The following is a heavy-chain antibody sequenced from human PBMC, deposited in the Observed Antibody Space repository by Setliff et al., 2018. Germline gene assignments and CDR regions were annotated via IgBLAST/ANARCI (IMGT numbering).Heavy chain of an antibody. CDR2: INSDESRT. CDR3: ARDREGDGNYYMDV. CDR1: GVTFGSYW. Sequence: GESLKISCEVSGVTFGSYWMHWVRQGPGKGLVWVARINSDESRTNYAGSVKGRFTISRDNAKNTVYLQMNSLRAEDTAVYYCARDREGDGNYYMDVWGKGTTVTVSS. D-gene: IGHD1-1*01. V-gene: IGHV3-74*01. J-gene: IGHJ6*03.